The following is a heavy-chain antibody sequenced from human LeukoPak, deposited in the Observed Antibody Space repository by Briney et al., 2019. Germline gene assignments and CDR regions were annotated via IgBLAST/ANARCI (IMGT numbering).Heavy chain of an antibody. CDR3: ARGVGSSDWYDGGYFDY. J-gene: IGHJ4*02. Sequence: PGGSLRLSCAASGFTFSSYSMNWVRQAPGKGLEWVSSISSSSSYIYYADSVKGRFTISRDNAKNSLYLQMNSLRAEDTAVYYCARGVGSSDWYDGGYFDYWGQGTLVTVSS. V-gene: IGHV3-21*01. CDR1: GFTFSSYS. D-gene: IGHD6-19*01. CDR2: ISSSSSYI.